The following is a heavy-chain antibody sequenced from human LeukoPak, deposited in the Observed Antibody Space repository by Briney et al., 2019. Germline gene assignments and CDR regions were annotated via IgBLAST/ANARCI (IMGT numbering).Heavy chain of an antibody. CDR3: AKSSWPTTVTWYYYGMDV. D-gene: IGHD4-17*01. J-gene: IGHJ6*02. CDR2: ISGSGGSK. V-gene: IGHV3-23*01. Sequence: PGGSLRLSCAASGFTFSSYAMSWVRQAPGKGLEWVSAISGSGGSKYYADSVKGRFTISRDNSKNTLYLQMNSLRAEDTAVYYCAKSSWPTTVTWYYYGMDVWGQGTTVTVSS. CDR1: GFTFSSYA.